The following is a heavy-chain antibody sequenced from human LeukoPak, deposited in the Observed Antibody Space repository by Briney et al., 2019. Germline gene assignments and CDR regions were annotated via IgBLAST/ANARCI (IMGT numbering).Heavy chain of an antibody. Sequence: SETLSLTCAVYGGSFSGYSWSWIRQPPGKGLEWIGEINHSGSTNYNPSLKSRVTIPVDTSKNQVSLKLSSVTAADTAAYYCARGQFIYGTYNWFDPWGQGTLVTVSS. J-gene: IGHJ5*02. CDR1: GGSFSGYS. V-gene: IGHV4-34*01. CDR3: ARGQFIYGTYNWFDP. CDR2: INHSGST. D-gene: IGHD3-10*01.